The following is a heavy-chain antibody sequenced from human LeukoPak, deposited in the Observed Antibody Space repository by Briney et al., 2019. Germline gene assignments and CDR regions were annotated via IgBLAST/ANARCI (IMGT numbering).Heavy chain of an antibody. CDR1: GGSITAGNHH. Sequence: SDTLSLTCNVSGGSITAGNHHWGWIRPPPGKGLEWIRSVYYSGSIFSDTSHKSRVTISGDTSKNQFSLSLSSVTAADTAVYYCARLNPGYVTAPHDSWGQGMLVTVSS. D-gene: IGHD2-21*02. J-gene: IGHJ5*01. CDR3: ARLNPGYVTAPHDS. V-gene: IGHV4-39*01. CDR2: VYYSGSI.